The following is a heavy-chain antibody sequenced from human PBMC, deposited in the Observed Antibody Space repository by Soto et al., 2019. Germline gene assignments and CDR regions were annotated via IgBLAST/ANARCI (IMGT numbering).Heavy chain of an antibody. CDR3: AKDGAPRYCGRSTCHPAGAY. D-gene: IGHD2-2*01. V-gene: IGHV3-30*18. J-gene: IGHJ4*02. Sequence: QVLLVESGGGVVQPGRSLRLSCAGSGFTFSNYGLHWVRQAPGKGLEWVSFTSFDGSHKYYADSVKGRFTISRDNSNNVLDLQMDSLRAEDTAVYYCAKDGAPRYCGRSTCHPAGAYWGQGTLVTVSA. CDR1: GFTFSNYG. CDR2: TSFDGSHK.